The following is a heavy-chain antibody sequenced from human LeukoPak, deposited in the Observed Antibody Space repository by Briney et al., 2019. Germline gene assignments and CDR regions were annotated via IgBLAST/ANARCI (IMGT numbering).Heavy chain of an antibody. V-gene: IGHV3-30*03. CDR1: GFTFSSYG. D-gene: IGHD3-22*01. CDR2: ISYDGSNK. J-gene: IGHJ3*02. CDR3: ATTYYYEXRDAFDI. Sequence: GGSLRLSCAASGFTFSSYGMHWVRQAPGKGLEWVAVISYDGSNKYYADSVRGRFTISRDNSKNTLYLQMNSLRAEDTAVYYCATTYYYEXRDAFDIWGQGTMXXVSS.